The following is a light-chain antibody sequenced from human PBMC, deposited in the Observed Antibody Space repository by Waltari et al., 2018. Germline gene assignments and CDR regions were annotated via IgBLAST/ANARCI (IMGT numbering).Light chain of an antibody. CDR3: SMYMGSGVWV. J-gene: IGLJ3*02. V-gene: IGLV8-61*01. CDR2: KGI. Sequence: QTVVTQEPSLSVSPGGTVTLTCALSSGSVSSTSYPTWYQQTPGQPPRTLVYKGISLSSRVPDRFSGSILGNTAALTITGAQADDESDYYCSMYMGSGVWVFGGGTKLTI. CDR1: SGSVSSTSY.